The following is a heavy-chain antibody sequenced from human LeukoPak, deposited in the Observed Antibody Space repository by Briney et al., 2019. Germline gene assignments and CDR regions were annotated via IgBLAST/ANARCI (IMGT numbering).Heavy chain of an antibody. D-gene: IGHD2-2*01. CDR1: GFTFSSYA. Sequence: GGSLRLSCAASGFTFSSYAMSWVSQAPGKGLEWVSAISGSGGSTYYADSVKGPSTIYRDNSKNTLYLTMNSLRAEDTAVYYCARANQDIVVVPAATPSDYYYGMDVWGQGTTVTVSS. CDR3: ARANQDIVVVPAATPSDYYYGMDV. CDR2: ISGSGGST. V-gene: IGHV3-23*01. J-gene: IGHJ6*02.